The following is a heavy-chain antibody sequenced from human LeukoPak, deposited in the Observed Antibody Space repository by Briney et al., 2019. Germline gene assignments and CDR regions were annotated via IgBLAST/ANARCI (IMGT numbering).Heavy chain of an antibody. D-gene: IGHD4-23*01. CDR1: GFTFSSYA. Sequence: GGSLRLSCAASGFTFSSYAMSWVRQAPGKGLEWVANIKQDGSEEYYVDSVKGRFTISRDNAKNSLFLQMNSLRAEDTAVYYCARVGRGNSVGADFWGQGTLIIVSS. V-gene: IGHV3-7*01. CDR3: ARVGRGNSVGADF. J-gene: IGHJ4*02. CDR2: IKQDGSEE.